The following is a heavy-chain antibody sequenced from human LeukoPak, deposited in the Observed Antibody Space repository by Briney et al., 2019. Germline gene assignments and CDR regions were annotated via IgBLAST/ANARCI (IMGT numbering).Heavy chain of an antibody. Sequence: SETLSLTCTVSGGSISSSSYYWGWIRQPPGKGLEWIGSIYYSGSTYYNPSLKSRVTIFVDTSKNQFSLKLSSVTAADTAVYYCARRRASYYDSSGYNGIDYWGQGTLVTVSS. J-gene: IGHJ4*02. CDR1: GGSISSSSYY. V-gene: IGHV4-39*01. CDR3: ARRRASYYDSSGYNGIDY. D-gene: IGHD3-22*01. CDR2: IYYSGST.